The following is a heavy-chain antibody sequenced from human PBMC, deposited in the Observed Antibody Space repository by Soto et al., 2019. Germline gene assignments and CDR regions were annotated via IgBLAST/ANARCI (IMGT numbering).Heavy chain of an antibody. V-gene: IGHV1-3*01. CDR2: INPDNGNT. CDR3: ARGIAKGQLDP. D-gene: IGHD2-15*01. J-gene: IGHJ5*02. Sequence: ASVKVSCKASGYTFTRYTMNWVRQAPGQRLEWMGWINPDNGNTKSSKKFQDRVIITRDTSASTAYMDLSSLRSEDTAVYYCARGIAKGQLDPWGQGTLVTVSS. CDR1: GYTFTRYT.